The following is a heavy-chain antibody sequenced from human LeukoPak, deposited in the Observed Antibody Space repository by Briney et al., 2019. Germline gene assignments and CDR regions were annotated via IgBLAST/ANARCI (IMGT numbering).Heavy chain of an antibody. CDR1: GFTLSSYW. J-gene: IGHJ4*02. V-gene: IGHV3-7*01. CDR3: ARGLRGFDY. Sequence: GGSLRLSCAAYGFTLSSYWMSWVRQAPGKGLEWVANIEEDGSEKYYVDSVKGRFTISRDNAKNSLYLQMKTLRVEDTAVYYCARGLRGFDYWGQGTLVTVSS. CDR2: IEEDGSEK.